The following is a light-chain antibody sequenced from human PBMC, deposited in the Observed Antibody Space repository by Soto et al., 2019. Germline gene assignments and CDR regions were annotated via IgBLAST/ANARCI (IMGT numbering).Light chain of an antibody. J-gene: IGKJ2*01. CDR2: GAS. CDR3: QQYGTSPYT. Sequence: EIVLTQSPGTLSLSPGERATLSCSASQSVSSNYLAWYQQKPGQDPRLLIYGASSRATGIPDRFSGSESGTDFTLTISRLGPEDFAVYYCQQYGTSPYTFGQGTKLEIK. CDR1: QSVSSNY. V-gene: IGKV3-20*01.